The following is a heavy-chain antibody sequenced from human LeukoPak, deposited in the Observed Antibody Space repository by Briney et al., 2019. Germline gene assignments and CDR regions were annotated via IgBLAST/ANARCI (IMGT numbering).Heavy chain of an antibody. Sequence: ASVKVSCKASGYTFTSYYMHWVRQAPGQGLEWMGIINPSGGSTSYAQKFQGRVTMTRDTSTSTVYMELSSLRSEDTAVYYCATGIVVVPAAIRSGDYWGQGTLVTVSS. CDR2: INPSGGST. D-gene: IGHD2-2*02. CDR1: GYTFTSYY. V-gene: IGHV1-46*03. CDR3: ATGIVVVPAAIRSGDY. J-gene: IGHJ4*02.